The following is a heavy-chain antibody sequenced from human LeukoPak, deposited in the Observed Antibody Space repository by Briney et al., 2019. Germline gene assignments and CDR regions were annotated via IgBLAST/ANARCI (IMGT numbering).Heavy chain of an antibody. V-gene: IGHV3-15*01. Sequence: GGSLRLSCAASGFTFNNAWMSWVRQAPGKGLEWVGRIKSKTDGGTTDYAAPVKGRFTISRDDSKNTLYLQMNSLKTEDTAVYYCTTVRADYDSSGYEEYFQHWGQGTLVTVSS. CDR2: IKSKTDGGTT. CDR1: GFTFNNAW. J-gene: IGHJ1*01. CDR3: TTVRADYDSSGYEEYFQH. D-gene: IGHD3-22*01.